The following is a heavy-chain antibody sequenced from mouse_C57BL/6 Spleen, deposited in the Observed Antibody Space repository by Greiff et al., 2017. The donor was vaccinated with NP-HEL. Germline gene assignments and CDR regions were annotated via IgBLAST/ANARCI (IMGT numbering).Heavy chain of an antibody. J-gene: IGHJ4*01. Sequence: QVQLKESGAELVKPGASVKISCKASGYAFSSYWMNWVKQRPGKGLEWIGQIYPGDGDTNYNGKFKGKATLTADKSSSTAYMQLSSLTSEDSAVDYCARNYGYTLYAMDYWGQGTSVTVSS. CDR2: IYPGDGDT. V-gene: IGHV1-80*01. D-gene: IGHD2-2*01. CDR1: GYAFSSYW. CDR3: ARNYGYTLYAMDY.